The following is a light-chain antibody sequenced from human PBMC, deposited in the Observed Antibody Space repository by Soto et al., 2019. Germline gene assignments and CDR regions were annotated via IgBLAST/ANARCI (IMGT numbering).Light chain of an antibody. J-gene: IGLJ3*02. CDR1: SSDVGGYNY. CDR3: SSYTTSNTRVV. V-gene: IGLV2-14*01. Sequence: QSVLTQPASVSGSPGQSITISCTGTSSDVGGYNYVSWYQQYPGKAPKIMIYDVINRPSGVSNRFSGSKSGNTASLTISGLQTEDEADYYCSSYTTSNTRVVFGGGTKVTVL. CDR2: DVI.